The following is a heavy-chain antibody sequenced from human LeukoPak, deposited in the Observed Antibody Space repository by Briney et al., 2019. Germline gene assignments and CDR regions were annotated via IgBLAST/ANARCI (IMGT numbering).Heavy chain of an antibody. CDR1: GFIVNDHA. Sequence: GGSLRLSCVASGFIVNDHAMHWVRQTPGKGLEWVAGVFWNGVDKGYADSVKGRFTIFRDNAKNSMHLQMNSLRIEDTALYYCSKDISAGGLDVWGPGTPVTVSS. V-gene: IGHV3-9*01. J-gene: IGHJ6*02. CDR3: SKDISAGGLDV. CDR2: VFWNGVDK. D-gene: IGHD3-16*02.